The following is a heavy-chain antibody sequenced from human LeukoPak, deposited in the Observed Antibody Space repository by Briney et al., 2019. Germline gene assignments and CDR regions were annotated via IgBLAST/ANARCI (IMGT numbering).Heavy chain of an antibody. CDR1: GYTFTNYG. Sequence: ASVKVSCKASGYTFTNYGISWVRQAPGQGLEWMGWINPNSGGTNYAQKFQGRVTMTRDTSISTAYMELSRLRSDDTAVYYCATTHDILTGHLDYWGQGTLVTVSS. CDR3: ATTHDILTGHLDY. D-gene: IGHD3-9*01. CDR2: INPNSGGT. J-gene: IGHJ4*02. V-gene: IGHV1-2*02.